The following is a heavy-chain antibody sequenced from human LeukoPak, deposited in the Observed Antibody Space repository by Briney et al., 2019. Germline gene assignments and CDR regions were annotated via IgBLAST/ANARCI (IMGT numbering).Heavy chain of an antibody. D-gene: IGHD6-19*01. CDR2: ISDSGGST. Sequence: GGSLRLSCAASGFTFSNYDMSWVRQAPGKGLEWVSSISDSGGSTYYADSVKGRFTISRDNSKNTLYLQMTNLRAADTAVYYCAKDLSRAVAADWFDPWEQGSLVTVSS. J-gene: IGHJ5*02. V-gene: IGHV3-23*01. CDR1: GFTFSNYD. CDR3: AKDLSRAVAADWFDP.